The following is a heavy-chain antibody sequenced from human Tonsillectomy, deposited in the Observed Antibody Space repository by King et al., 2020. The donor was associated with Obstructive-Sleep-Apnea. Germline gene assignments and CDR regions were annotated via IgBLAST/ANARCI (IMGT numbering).Heavy chain of an antibody. Sequence: DVQLVESGAEVKKPGESLKISCKASGYTFTSYWIGWVRQMPGKGLEWMGIIYPGDSDTRYSPSFQGQVTISADKSISTAYLQWSSLKASDTAMYYCARLMRDYYGLGSFDPGGGFDIWGQGTMVTVSS. CDR1: GYTFTSYW. D-gene: IGHD3-10*01. J-gene: IGHJ3*02. CDR3: ARLMRDYYGLGSFDPGGGFDI. CDR2: IYPGDSDT. V-gene: IGHV5-51*01.